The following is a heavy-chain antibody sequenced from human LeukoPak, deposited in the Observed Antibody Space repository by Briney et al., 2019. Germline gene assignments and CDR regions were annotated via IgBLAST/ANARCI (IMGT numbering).Heavy chain of an antibody. Sequence: ASVKVSCKASGYTFTSYDINWVRQATGQGLEWMGWMNPNSGNTGYAQKFQGRVTITRNTSISTAYMELSSLRSEDTAVYYCARGTINYYDSSGYYGTLGYWGQGTLVTVSS. CDR1: GYTFTSYD. CDR2: MNPNSGNT. CDR3: ARGTINYYDSSGYYGTLGY. D-gene: IGHD3-22*01. J-gene: IGHJ4*02. V-gene: IGHV1-8*03.